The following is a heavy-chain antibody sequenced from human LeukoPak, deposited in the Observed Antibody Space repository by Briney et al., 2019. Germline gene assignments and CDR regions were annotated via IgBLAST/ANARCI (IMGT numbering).Heavy chain of an antibody. V-gene: IGHV3-73*01. Sequence: GGSLRLSCAASGFTFSDSGMHWVRQASGKGLEWIGRIRSKDNNYETAYSESVKGRFTISRDDSKNTAYLQMNSLKTEDTAVYYCTRLAGDYGSNSWDWGQGTLVTVSS. CDR3: TRLAGDYGSNSWD. D-gene: IGHD4-23*01. CDR1: GFTFSDSG. CDR2: IRSKDNNYET. J-gene: IGHJ4*01.